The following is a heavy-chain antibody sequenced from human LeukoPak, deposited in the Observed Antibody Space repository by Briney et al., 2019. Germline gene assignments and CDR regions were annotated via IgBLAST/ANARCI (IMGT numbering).Heavy chain of an antibody. CDR1: GGSFSGYY. CDR3: ARGGYGGYADNWFDP. Sequence: SETLSLTCAVYGGSFSGYYWGWIRQPPGKGLEWIGEINHSGSTNYNPSLKSRVTISVDTSKNQFSLKLSSVTAADTAVYYCARGGYGGYADNWFDPWGQGTLVTVSS. D-gene: IGHD5-12*01. J-gene: IGHJ5*02. V-gene: IGHV4-34*01. CDR2: INHSGST.